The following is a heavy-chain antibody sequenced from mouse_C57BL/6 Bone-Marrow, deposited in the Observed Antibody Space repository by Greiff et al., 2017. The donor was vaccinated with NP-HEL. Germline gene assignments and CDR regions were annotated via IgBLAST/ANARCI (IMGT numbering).Heavy chain of an antibody. CDR2: IHPNSGST. J-gene: IGHJ1*03. CDR3: ARWLQRWYFDV. D-gene: IGHD2-2*01. V-gene: IGHV1-64*01. Sequence: VQLQQPGAELVKPGASVKLSCKASGYTFTSYWMHWVNQRPGQGLEWIGMIHPNSGSTNYNEKLKSKATMTVDKSSSTAYMQLSSLTSEDSAVYYCARWLQRWYFDVWGTGTAVTVSS. CDR1: GYTFTSYW.